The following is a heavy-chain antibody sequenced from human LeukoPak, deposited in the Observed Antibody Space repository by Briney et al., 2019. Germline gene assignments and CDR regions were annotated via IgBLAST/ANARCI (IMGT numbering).Heavy chain of an antibody. CDR1: GFTFSSYA. CDR2: ISGSGGST. J-gene: IGHJ4*02. V-gene: IGHV3-23*01. CDR3: AKAYDSSGYYYDYFDY. D-gene: IGHD3-22*01. Sequence: GGSLRLSCAASGFTFSSYAVSWVRQAPGKGLEWVSAISGSGGSTYYADSVKGRFTISRDNSKNTLYLQMNSLRAEDTTVYYCAKAYDSSGYYYDYFDYWGQGTLATVSS.